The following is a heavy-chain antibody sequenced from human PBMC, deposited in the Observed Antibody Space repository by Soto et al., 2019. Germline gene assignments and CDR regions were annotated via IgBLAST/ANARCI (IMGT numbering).Heavy chain of an antibody. CDR2: ITWNSATI. CDR3: AQERWARDSIDD. J-gene: IGHJ6*02. V-gene: IGHV3-9*01. Sequence: GWSLRHSCAASAFTFDDYGRRWLRQVPGKGLEWVSGITWNSATIGYAASVKGRVTISRDNVKTSLYRQMSSLTTEDAAVYYRAQERWARDSIDDWCQGTT. CDR1: AFTFDDYG.